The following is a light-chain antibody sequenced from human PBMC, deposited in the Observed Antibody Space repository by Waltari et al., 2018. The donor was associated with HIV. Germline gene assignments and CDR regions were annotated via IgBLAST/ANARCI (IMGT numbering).Light chain of an antibody. CDR2: RNK. CDR3: AAWDDVVSARV. Sequence: QSVLTQSPSASGTPGQRVTMACSGRRSNIGSDNTSVSWYRQLPGMAPTLLIERNKKRPSGVPDRFSGSKSGTSASLAISGLRSEDEGEYYCAAWDDVVSARVFGGGTKLTVL. V-gene: IGLV1-47*01. J-gene: IGLJ3*02. CDR1: RSNIGSDNTS.